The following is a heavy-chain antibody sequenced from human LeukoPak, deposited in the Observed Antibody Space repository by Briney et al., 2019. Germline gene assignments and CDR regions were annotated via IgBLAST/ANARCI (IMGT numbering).Heavy chain of an antibody. V-gene: IGHV3-30*03. CDR3: ATEGGGGIHAFDI. CDR1: GFTFSSYG. D-gene: IGHD1-14*01. CDR2: ISYDGSNK. J-gene: IGHJ3*02. Sequence: GGSLRRSCSASGFTFSSYGMHWVRQAPGKGLEWVAVISYDGSNKYYADSVKGRFTISRDNSKNTLYLQMNSLRAEDTAVYYCATEGGGGIHAFDIWGQGTMVTVSS.